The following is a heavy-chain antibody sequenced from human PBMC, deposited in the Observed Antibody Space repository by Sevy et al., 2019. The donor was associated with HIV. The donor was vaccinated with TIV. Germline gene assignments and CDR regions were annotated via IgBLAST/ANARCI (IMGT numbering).Heavy chain of an antibody. CDR2: IYYSGNT. Sequence: SETLSLTCTVSGGSISSFYWSWIRQPPGKGLEWIGYIYYSGNTNYSPSLKSRVTISLDTSNNQFSLNLRSVTAADTAVYYCARGQYSYGYWREFDYWGQGTLVTVSS. V-gene: IGHV4-59*01. CDR1: GGSISSFY. CDR3: ARGQYSYGYWREFDY. D-gene: IGHD5-18*01. J-gene: IGHJ4*02.